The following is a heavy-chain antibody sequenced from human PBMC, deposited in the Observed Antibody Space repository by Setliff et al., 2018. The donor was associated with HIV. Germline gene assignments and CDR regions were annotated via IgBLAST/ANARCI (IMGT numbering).Heavy chain of an antibody. J-gene: IGHJ4*02. CDR1: GYSISSNDW. D-gene: IGHD4-17*01. CDR2: IYYSGSI. Sequence: SEPLSLTCVVSGYSISSNDWWGWIRQSPGKGLEWIGYIYYSGSIYYNPSLKSRVTMSVDTSKNQFSLKLSSVTAVDTAVYYCAKKGNGDYHFDYWGQGTLVTVSS. CDR3: AKKGNGDYHFDY. V-gene: IGHV4-28*05.